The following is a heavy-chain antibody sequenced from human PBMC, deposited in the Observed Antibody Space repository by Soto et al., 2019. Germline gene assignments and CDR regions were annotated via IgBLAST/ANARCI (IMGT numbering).Heavy chain of an antibody. CDR3: ALTGPLDY. CDR1: GGSLTDYY. J-gene: IGHJ4*02. Sequence: SQTLCLTCTVSGGSLTDYYWSWIRQPPGKGLEWIGYIYHSDITNYNPSLRSRAAISVGTSRSQFSLKLSSVTAADTAVYYCALTGPLDYWGQGTLVTVSS. V-gene: IGHV4-59*01. CDR2: IYHSDIT.